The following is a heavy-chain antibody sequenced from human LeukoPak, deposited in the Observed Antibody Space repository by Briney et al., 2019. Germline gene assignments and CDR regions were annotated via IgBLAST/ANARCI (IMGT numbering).Heavy chain of an antibody. D-gene: IGHD4-17*01. CDR2: ISSSSSTI. V-gene: IGHV3-48*04. J-gene: IGHJ4*02. CDR1: GFTFSSYS. CDR3: ARGDGDYSKYFDY. Sequence: GGSLRLSCAASGFTFSSYSMNWVRQAPGKGLEWVSYISSSSSTIYYTDSVKGRFTISRDNAKNSLYLHMNSLRADDTAVYYCARGDGDYSKYFDYWGQGTLVTVSS.